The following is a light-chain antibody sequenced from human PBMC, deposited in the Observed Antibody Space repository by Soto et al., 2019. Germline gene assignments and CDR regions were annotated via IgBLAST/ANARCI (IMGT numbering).Light chain of an antibody. Sequence: QPSLTQPASVSGSRGQSITISCPGTSSDVAGYNYVSWYQQRPGKAPKLMIYEVSNRPSGVSNRFSGSKSGNTASLTISGLQAEDEADYYCSSYTSSSTYVFGTGTKVTVL. CDR2: EVS. V-gene: IGLV2-14*01. J-gene: IGLJ1*01. CDR1: SSDVAGYNY. CDR3: SSYTSSSTYV.